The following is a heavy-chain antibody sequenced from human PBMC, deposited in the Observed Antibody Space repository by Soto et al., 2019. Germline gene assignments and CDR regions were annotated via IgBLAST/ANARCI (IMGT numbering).Heavy chain of an antibody. CDR1: GGSFSRYC. D-gene: IGHD3-22*01. CDR3: ARAYTKNGKKTYYYDSSGPAFDI. J-gene: IGHJ3*02. CDR2: INHSGST. Sequence: SETLAVTCAVYGGSFSRYCWRWIRQRTGKGLEWIWEINHSGSTNYHPSLKSRVTISVDTSKNQFSLKLSSVTAADTAVYYCARAYTKNGKKTYYYDSSGPAFDIWGQGTMVTVSS. V-gene: IGHV4-34*01.